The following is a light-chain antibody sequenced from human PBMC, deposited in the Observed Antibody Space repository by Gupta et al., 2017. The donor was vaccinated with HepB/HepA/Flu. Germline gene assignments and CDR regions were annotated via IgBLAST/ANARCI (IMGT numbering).Light chain of an antibody. CDR1: SSDVGGYNY. J-gene: IGLJ2*01. Sequence: SALTQPASVSGSPGPSITISCTGTSSDVGGYNYVSWYQQHPGKAPNLMIYVVSNRRSGVANRFSGSKSGNTASLTISGLQAEDEADYYCSSYTSSSTTHVVFGGGTKLTVL. CDR2: VVS. CDR3: SSYTSSSTTHVV. V-gene: IGLV2-14*01.